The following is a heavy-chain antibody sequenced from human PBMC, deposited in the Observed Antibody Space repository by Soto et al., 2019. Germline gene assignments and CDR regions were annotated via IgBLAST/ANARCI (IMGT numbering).Heavy chain of an antibody. Sequence: PSETMSLTCTVSDGCICNFYWSWIRQPPGKGLEWIGYISSSGNTNYNPSLKSRVSISVDTSKNQFSLNLTSVTAADTAVYYCARAPMVLTRSYFDSWGQGTPVTVSS. CDR2: ISSSGNT. CDR1: DGCICNFY. D-gene: IGHD3-22*01. CDR3: ARAPMVLTRSYFDS. J-gene: IGHJ4*02. V-gene: IGHV4-59*01.